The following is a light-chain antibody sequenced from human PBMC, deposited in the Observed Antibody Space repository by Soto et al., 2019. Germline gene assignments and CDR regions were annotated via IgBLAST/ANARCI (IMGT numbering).Light chain of an antibody. CDR2: AAS. V-gene: IGKV1-39*01. CDR1: QTISIY. Sequence: DIPMTQSPSSLSASVGDRVTITCRASQTISIYLNWYQQKPGKAPKLLIFAASSLQSGVPSRFSGSGSGTDFTLTISSLQPEDSATYYCQQSNSRWTFGQGTKVEIK. CDR3: QQSNSRWT. J-gene: IGKJ1*01.